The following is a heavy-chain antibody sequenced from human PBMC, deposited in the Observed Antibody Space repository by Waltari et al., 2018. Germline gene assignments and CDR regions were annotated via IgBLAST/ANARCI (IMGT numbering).Heavy chain of an antibody. V-gene: IGHV1-2*02. CDR1: GYTFTGYY. CDR2: INPNSGGT. CDR3: ARGESITMVRGVIM. J-gene: IGHJ4*02. Sequence: CKASGYTFTGYYMHWVRQAPGQGLEWMGWINPNSGGTNYAQKFQGRVTMTRDTSISTAYMELSRLRSDDTAVYYCARGESITMVRGVIMWGQGTLVTVSS. D-gene: IGHD3-10*01.